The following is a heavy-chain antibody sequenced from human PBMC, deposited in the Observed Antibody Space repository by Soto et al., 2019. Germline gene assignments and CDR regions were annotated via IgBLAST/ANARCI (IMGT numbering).Heavy chain of an antibody. J-gene: IGHJ5*02. CDR2: MNPNSGNT. V-gene: IGHV1-8*01. Sequence: GASVKVSCKASGYTFTSYDINWVRQATGQGLEWMGWMNPNSGNTGYAQKFQGRVTMTRITSISTAYMELSSLRSEDTAVYYCARALPITTIWFDPWGQGTLVTVSS. CDR1: GYTFTSYD. D-gene: IGHD4-4*01. CDR3: ARALPITTIWFDP.